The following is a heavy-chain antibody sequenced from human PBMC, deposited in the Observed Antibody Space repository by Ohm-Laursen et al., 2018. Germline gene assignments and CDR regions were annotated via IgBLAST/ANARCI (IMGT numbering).Heavy chain of an antibody. Sequence: SLRLSCSASGFTFSGDWMHWVRQAPGEGLVWVSRIKGDGSETNYADSVKGRFTISRDNAKNTLCLQMNSLRGDDTAVYYCARAQRLVASANDYWGQGTLVTVSS. CDR1: GFTFSGDW. V-gene: IGHV3-74*01. D-gene: IGHD5-12*01. CDR3: ARAQRLVASANDY. J-gene: IGHJ4*02. CDR2: IKGDGSET.